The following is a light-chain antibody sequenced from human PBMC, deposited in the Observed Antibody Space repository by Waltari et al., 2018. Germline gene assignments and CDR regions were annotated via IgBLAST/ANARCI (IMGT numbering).Light chain of an antibody. Sequence: DIQMTQSPSTLSASVGDRVTITCRASQSIARWLAWHQQKPGRAPKLLVYQASTLQDGVPSRFSGSGSGTDFTLTINSLQADDFATYYCQQYNTYLGTFGQGTKVDIK. J-gene: IGKJ1*01. CDR2: QAS. CDR3: QQYNTYLGT. V-gene: IGKV1-5*03. CDR1: QSIARW.